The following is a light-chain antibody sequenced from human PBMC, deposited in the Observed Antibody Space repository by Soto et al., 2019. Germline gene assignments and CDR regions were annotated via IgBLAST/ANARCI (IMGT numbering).Light chain of an antibody. CDR1: QSVSSTY. Sequence: EIVLTQSPGTLSLSPGERATLSCRASQSVSSTYLAWYQQKPGQAPRLLIYGASSRATGIPDRFSGSGSGIDFTLTISRLEPVDFAVYYCQQYGSSPLTFGGGTKVEIK. CDR3: QQYGSSPLT. V-gene: IGKV3-20*01. CDR2: GAS. J-gene: IGKJ4*01.